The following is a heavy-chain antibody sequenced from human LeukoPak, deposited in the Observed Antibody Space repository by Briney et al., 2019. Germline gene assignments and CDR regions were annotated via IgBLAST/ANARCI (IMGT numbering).Heavy chain of an antibody. J-gene: IGHJ4*02. CDR3: ARDNEGGAYYDILTGYYTTLYYFDY. D-gene: IGHD3-9*01. V-gene: IGHV4-39*07. CDR2: IYYSGST. CDR1: GFTFSSYS. Sequence: LRLSCAASGFTFSSYSMNWVRQPPGKGLEWIGSIYYSGSTYYNPSLKSRVTISVDTSKNQFSLKLSSVTAADTAVYYCARDNEGGAYYDILTGYYTTLYYFDYWGQGTLVTVSS.